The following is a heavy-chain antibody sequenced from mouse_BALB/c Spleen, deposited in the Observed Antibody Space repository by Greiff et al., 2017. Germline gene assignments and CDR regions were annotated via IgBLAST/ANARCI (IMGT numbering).Heavy chain of an antibody. CDR3: ARRNRYAMDD. CDR2: IDPANCNT. V-gene: IGHV14-3*02. Sequence: VQLKQSGAELVKPGASVKLSCTASGFNIKDTYMHWVKQRPEQGLAWIGRIDPANCNTKYDPKFQGKATITADKSSNTAYLQLSSLTSEDTAVYYCARRNRYAMDDWGQGTAGTVAA. J-gene: IGHJ4*01. CDR1: GFNIKDTY.